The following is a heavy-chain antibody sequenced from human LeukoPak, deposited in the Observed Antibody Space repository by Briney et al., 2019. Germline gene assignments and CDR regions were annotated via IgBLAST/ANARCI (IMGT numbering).Heavy chain of an antibody. CDR3: AKSIYDSSGYYTGYDAFDI. CDR1: GFTFSSYA. CDR2: ISGSGGST. V-gene: IGHV3-23*01. D-gene: IGHD3-22*01. Sequence: GGSLRLSCAASGFTFSSYAMSWVRQAPGKGLEWVSAISGSGGSTYYADSVKGRFTISRGNSKNTLYLQMNSLRAEDTAVYYCAKSIYDSSGYYTGYDAFDIWGQGTMVTVSS. J-gene: IGHJ3*02.